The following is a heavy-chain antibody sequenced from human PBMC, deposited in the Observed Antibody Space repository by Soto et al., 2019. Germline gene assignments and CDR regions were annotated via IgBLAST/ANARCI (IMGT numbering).Heavy chain of an antibody. D-gene: IGHD3-10*01. Sequence: GASVKVSCKVSGYTLTELSMHWVRQAPGKGLEWMGGFDPEDGETIYAQKFQGRVTMTEDTSTDTAYMELSSLRSEDKAVYYCATFGSGSYGGWFDPWGKGTLVTVSS. CDR2: FDPEDGET. V-gene: IGHV1-24*01. CDR3: ATFGSGSYGGWFDP. J-gene: IGHJ5*02. CDR1: GYTLTELS.